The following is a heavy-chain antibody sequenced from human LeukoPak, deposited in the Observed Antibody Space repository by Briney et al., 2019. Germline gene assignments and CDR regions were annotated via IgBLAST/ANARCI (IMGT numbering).Heavy chain of an antibody. Sequence: ASVKVSCKASGGTFSSYAISWVRQAPGQGLEWMGGIIPIFGTANYAQKFQGRVTITADKSTSTAYMELSSLRSEDTAVYYCAREPGTMLRGSRRGFDDYYYYMDVWGKGTTVTISS. CDR2: IIPIFGTA. CDR1: GGTFSSYA. D-gene: IGHD3-10*01. CDR3: AREPGTMLRGSRRGFDDYYYYMDV. J-gene: IGHJ6*03. V-gene: IGHV1-69*06.